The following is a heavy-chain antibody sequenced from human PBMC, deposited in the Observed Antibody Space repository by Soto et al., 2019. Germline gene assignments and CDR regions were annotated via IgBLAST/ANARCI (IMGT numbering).Heavy chain of an antibody. CDR1: GGTFSSYA. CDR2: IIPIFCTA. CDR3: ARGQDVDTAMVMRNGEYYFDY. J-gene: IGHJ4*02. V-gene: IGHV1-69*01. D-gene: IGHD5-18*01. Sequence: QVQLVQSGAEVKKPGSSVKVSCKASGGTFSSYAISWVRQAPGQGLEWMGGIIPIFCTANYAQKFQGRVTITADESTSTAYMELSSLRSEDTAVYYCARGQDVDTAMVMRNGEYYFDYWGQGTLVTVSS.